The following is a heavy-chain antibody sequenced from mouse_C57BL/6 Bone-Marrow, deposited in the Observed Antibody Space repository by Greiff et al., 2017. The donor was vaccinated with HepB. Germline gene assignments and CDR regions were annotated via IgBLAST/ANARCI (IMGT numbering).Heavy chain of an antibody. CDR2: IYPGGGYT. CDR3: ARGGYYFDY. CDR1: GYTFTNYW. V-gene: IGHV1-63*01. J-gene: IGHJ2*01. Sequence: VQGVESGAELVRPGTSVKMSCKASGYTFTNYWIGWAKQRPGHGLEWIGDIYPGGGYTNYNEKFKGKATLTADKSSSTAYMQFSSLTSEDSAIYYCARGGYYFDYWGQGTTLTVSS.